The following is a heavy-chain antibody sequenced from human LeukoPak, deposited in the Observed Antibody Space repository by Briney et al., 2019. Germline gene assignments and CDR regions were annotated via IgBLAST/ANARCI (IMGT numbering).Heavy chain of an antibody. J-gene: IGHJ3*02. D-gene: IGHD3-10*01. CDR3: ARLAGIWFGEPDHDAFDI. CDR2: ISSSSGTI. CDR1: GFTLSSYS. V-gene: IGHV3-48*01. Sequence: PGGSLRLSCAASGFTLSSYSMNWVRQAPGKGLEWLSYISSSSGTIYYADSVKGRFTISRDNAKNSLYLQMNSLRAEDTAVYYCARLAGIWFGEPDHDAFDIWGQGTMVTVSS.